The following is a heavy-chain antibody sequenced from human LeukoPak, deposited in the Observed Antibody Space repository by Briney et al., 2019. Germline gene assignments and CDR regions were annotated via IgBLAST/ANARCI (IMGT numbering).Heavy chain of an antibody. CDR2: ISYDGSNK. D-gene: IGHD5-24*01. J-gene: IGHJ4*02. CDR3: ARDGALGEIATRTPAYFDY. CDR1: GFTFSSYA. V-gene: IGHV3-30*04. Sequence: GGSLRLSCAASGFTFSSYAMHWVRQAPGKGLEWVAVISYDGSNKYYADSVKGRFTISRDNSKNTLYLQMNSLRAEDTAVYYCARDGALGEIATRTPAYFDYWGQGTLVTVSS.